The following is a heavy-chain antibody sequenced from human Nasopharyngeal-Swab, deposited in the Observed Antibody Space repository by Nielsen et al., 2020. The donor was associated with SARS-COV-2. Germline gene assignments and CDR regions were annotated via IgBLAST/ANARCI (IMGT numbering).Heavy chain of an antibody. CDR2: IYSGGST. V-gene: IGHV3-53*01. J-gene: IGHJ6*02. Sequence: GGSLRLPCAASGFTVSSNYMSWVRQAPGKGLEWVSVIYSGGSTYYADSVKGRFTISRDNSKNTLYLQMNSLRAEDTAVYYCAREEGLLGKSSGMDVWGQGTTVTASS. D-gene: IGHD3-3*02. CDR3: AREEGLLGKSSGMDV. CDR1: GFTVSSNY.